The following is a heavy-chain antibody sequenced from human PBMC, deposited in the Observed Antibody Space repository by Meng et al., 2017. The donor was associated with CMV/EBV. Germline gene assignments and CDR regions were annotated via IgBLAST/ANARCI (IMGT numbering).Heavy chain of an antibody. D-gene: IGHD2-2*01. V-gene: IGHV3-9*01. Sequence: SLKISCAASGFTFDDYAMHWVRQAPGKGLEWVSGISWNSGSIGYADSVKGRFTISRDNAKNSLYLQMNSLRAEDTALYYCAREGYCSSTSCYPSDAFDIWGQGTMVTVSS. CDR2: ISWNSGSI. CDR3: AREGYCSSTSCYPSDAFDI. J-gene: IGHJ3*02. CDR1: GFTFDDYA.